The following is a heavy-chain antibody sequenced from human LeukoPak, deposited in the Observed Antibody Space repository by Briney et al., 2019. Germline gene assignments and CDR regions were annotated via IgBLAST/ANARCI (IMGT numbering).Heavy chain of an antibody. J-gene: IGHJ6*03. CDR1: GFTFSSYG. Sequence: GGSLRLSCAASGFTFSSYGMHWVRQAPGKGLEWVAFIRYDGSNKYYADSVKGRFTISRDNSKNTLYLQMNSLRAEDTAVYYCARSEMGYYNYYMDVWGKGTTVTISS. V-gene: IGHV3-30*02. CDR3: ARSEMGYYNYYMDV. D-gene: IGHD5-24*01. CDR2: IRYDGSNK.